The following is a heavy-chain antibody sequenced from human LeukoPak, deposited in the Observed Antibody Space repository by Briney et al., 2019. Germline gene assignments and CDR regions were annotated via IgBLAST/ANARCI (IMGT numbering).Heavy chain of an antibody. D-gene: IGHD2-8*01. CDR3: ARVSCTNTYCYLDY. CDR2: IYHSGST. CDR1: GGSISSSNR. Sequence: SETLPLTCAVSGGSISSSNRWSWVRQPPGKGLEWIGEIYHSGSTNDNPSLKSRVTISVDKPKNQFSLKLSSVTAADTAVYYCARVSCTNTYCYLDYWGQGTLVTVSS. V-gene: IGHV4-4*02. J-gene: IGHJ4*02.